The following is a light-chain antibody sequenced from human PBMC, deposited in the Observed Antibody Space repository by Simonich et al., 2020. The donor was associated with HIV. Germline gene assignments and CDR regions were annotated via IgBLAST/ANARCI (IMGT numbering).Light chain of an antibody. CDR3: YSTDSSGNHRV. J-gene: IGLJ3*02. Sequence: SNELTQPPSVSVSPGQTARITCPGDALPKKYAYWYQQKSGQAPVLVISEDTKRPSGIPERFSGSSSGTMATLTISGAQVEDEADYYCYSTDSSGNHRVFGGGTKLTVL. V-gene: IGLV3-10*01. CDR2: EDT. CDR1: ALPKKY.